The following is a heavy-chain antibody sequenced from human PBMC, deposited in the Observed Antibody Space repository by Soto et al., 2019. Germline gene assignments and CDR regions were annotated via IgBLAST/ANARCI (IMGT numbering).Heavy chain of an antibody. V-gene: IGHV3-72*01. J-gene: IGHJ4*02. D-gene: IGHD3-10*01. CDR3: TVWGSGNDFGAA. CDR2: SKNKADSYTT. Sequence: PGGSLRLSCAASGFTFSDHCMDWVRQAPGKGLEWVGRSKNKADSYTTEYAASVKGRFTISRDGSKNSLFLQMNSLKTEDTAVYYCTVWGSGNDFGAAWGQGILVTVSS. CDR1: GFTFSDHC.